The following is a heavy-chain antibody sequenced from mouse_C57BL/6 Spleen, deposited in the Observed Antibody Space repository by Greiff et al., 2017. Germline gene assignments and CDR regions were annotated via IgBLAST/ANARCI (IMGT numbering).Heavy chain of an antibody. CDR2: ISTYYGDA. CDR1: GYTFTSYW. V-gene: IGHV1-69*02. CDR3: ARKGSNYGSRGFDY. J-gene: IGHJ2*01. D-gene: IGHD1-1*01. Sequence: QVQLQQPGAELVKPGASVKLSCKASGYTFTSYWMHWVKQRPGRGLEWIGVISTYYGDASYNQKFKDKATMTVDKSSSTAYMELARLTSEDSAVYYCARKGSNYGSRGFDYWGQGTTLTVSS.